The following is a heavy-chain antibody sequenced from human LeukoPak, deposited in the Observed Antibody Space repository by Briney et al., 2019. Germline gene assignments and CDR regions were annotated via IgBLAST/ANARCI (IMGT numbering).Heavy chain of an antibody. D-gene: IGHD2-15*01. CDR1: GGSISSSSYY. CDR2: IYYSGST. J-gene: IGHJ4*02. CDR3: AWLGYCSGGSCYPDY. V-gene: IGHV4-39*01. Sequence: SETLSPTCTVSGGSISSSSYYWGWIRQPPGKGLEWIGSIYYSGSTYYNPSLKSRVTISVDTSKNQFSLKLSSVTAADTAVYYCAWLGYCSGGSCYPDYWGQGTLGTVSS.